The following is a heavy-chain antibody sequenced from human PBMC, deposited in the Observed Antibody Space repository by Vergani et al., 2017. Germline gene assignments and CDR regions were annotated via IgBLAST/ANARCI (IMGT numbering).Heavy chain of an antibody. CDR3: ARDDRWELDSFDN. Sequence: QVQLVQSGAEVKKPGASVKVPCKASGYTFTGYYMHWVRQAHGQGLEWMGWINPNSGGKNYAQKFQGRVTMTRDTSISTAYMELSRLISDDTAVYYCARDDRWELDSFDNWGQGTMVTVSS. CDR2: INPNSGGK. J-gene: IGHJ3*02. CDR1: GYTFTGYY. V-gene: IGHV1-2*02. D-gene: IGHD1-26*01.